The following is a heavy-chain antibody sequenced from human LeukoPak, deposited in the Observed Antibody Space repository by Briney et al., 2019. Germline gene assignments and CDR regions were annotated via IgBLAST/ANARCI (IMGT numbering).Heavy chain of an antibody. CDR3: ASTTYYDFIAPDDYYMDV. CDR1: GGSISSSSYY. J-gene: IGHJ6*03. Sequence: SETLSLTCTVSGGSISSSSYYWGWIRQPPGKGLEWIGSIYYSGSTYFNPSLKSRVTISVDTSKNQFSLKLSSVTAADTAVYYCASTTYYDFIAPDDYYMDVWGKGTTVTVSS. V-gene: IGHV4-39*07. CDR2: IYYSGST. D-gene: IGHD3-3*01.